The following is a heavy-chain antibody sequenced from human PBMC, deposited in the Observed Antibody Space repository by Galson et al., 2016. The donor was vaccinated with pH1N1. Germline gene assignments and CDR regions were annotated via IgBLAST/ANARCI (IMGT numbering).Heavy chain of an antibody. J-gene: IGHJ3*02. CDR1: GFTFSTYW. Sequence: SLRLSCAASGFTFSTYWMTWVRQAPGKGLEWVANIKQDGSDKYYVDSVKGRFTISRDNAKNSLYLQMKSLRGEDTAMYYCAGDDTGYDRLNAFDIWGHGTLVTVSS. V-gene: IGHV3-7*03. D-gene: IGHD3-9*01. CDR3: AGDDTGYDRLNAFDI. CDR2: IKQDGSDK.